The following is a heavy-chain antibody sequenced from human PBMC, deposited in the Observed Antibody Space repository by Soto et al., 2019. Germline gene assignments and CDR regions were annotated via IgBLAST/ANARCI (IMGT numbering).Heavy chain of an antibody. CDR3: ARASDYGSGKYYNDY. J-gene: IGHJ4*02. D-gene: IGHD3-10*01. CDR2: IISSGVDT. Sequence: EVQLVESGGGLVQPGGSLRLSCAASGFTFSMYAMHWVRQAPGKGLEYVSAIISSGVDTYYANSVKGRFTISRDNSKNTLYLQMGSLRAEDMAVYYCARASDYGSGKYYNDYWGQGILVTVSS. V-gene: IGHV3-64*01. CDR1: GFTFSMYA.